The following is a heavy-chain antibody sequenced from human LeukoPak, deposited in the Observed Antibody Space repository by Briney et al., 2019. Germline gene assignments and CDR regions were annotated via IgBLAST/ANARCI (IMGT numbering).Heavy chain of an antibody. CDR2: ISGSGRSI. J-gene: IGHJ5*02. CDR3: ARGRWFDP. V-gene: IGHV3-48*03. Sequence: GGSLRLSCAASGFTFRIYEMNCVRPAPGKGLEWVSFISGSGRSIHFADSVRSRFTISRDNAKNSLYLQMNSRRGEDTAVYYCARGRWFDPWGQGTLVTVSS. CDR1: GFTFRIYE.